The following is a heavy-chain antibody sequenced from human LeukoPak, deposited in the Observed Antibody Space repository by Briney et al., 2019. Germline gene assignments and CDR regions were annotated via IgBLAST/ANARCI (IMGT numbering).Heavy chain of an antibody. CDR3: AEDRFAMARYYFDY. D-gene: IGHD2-2*01. J-gene: IGHJ4*02. CDR2: IYSGGST. CDR1: GFTVSSNY. Sequence: GGSLRLSCAASGFTVSSNYMSWVRQAPGKGLEWVSVIYSGGSTYYADSVKGRFTISRDNSKNTLYLQMNSLRAEDTAVYYCAEDRFAMARYYFDYWGQGTLVTVSS. V-gene: IGHV3-66*02.